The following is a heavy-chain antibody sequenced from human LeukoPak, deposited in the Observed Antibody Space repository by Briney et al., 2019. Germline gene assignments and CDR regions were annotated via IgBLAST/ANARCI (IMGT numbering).Heavy chain of an antibody. CDR1: GYIFTSYG. D-gene: IGHD2-8*01. Sequence: GASVKVSGKASGYIFTSYGISWVRQAPGQGLEWMGWISTNKGNTNYAQRLQGRVTMTTDTSTSTAYMELRSLRSDDTAIYYCVRDIQWRFDPWGQGTLVTVSS. CDR2: ISTNKGNT. CDR3: VRDIQWRFDP. J-gene: IGHJ5*02. V-gene: IGHV1-18*01.